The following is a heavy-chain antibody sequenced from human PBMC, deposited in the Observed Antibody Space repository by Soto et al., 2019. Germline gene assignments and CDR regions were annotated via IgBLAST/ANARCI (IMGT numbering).Heavy chain of an antibody. V-gene: IGHV3-15*01. CDR2: IKSKTDGGTT. Sequence: GGSLRLSCAASGFTFSNAWMSWVRQAPGKGLEWVGRIKSKTDGGTTDYAAPVKGRFTISRDDSKNTLYLQMNSLKTEDTAVYYCTTAGAAAGTEHYGMDVWGQGTTVTVSS. D-gene: IGHD6-13*01. CDR1: GFTFSNAW. CDR3: TTAGAAAGTEHYGMDV. J-gene: IGHJ6*02.